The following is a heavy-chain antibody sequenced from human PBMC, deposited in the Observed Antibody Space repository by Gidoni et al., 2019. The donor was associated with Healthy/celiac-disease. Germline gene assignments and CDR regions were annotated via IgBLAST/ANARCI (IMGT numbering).Heavy chain of an antibody. CDR2: ISYDGSNK. CDR1: GFTFSTYG. J-gene: IGHJ4*02. V-gene: IGHV3-30*18. D-gene: IGHD3-22*01. CDR3: AKDATVSYYYDTRFDY. Sequence: VQLVESGGGVVQPGRSLRLSCAASGFTFSTYGMHGVRQAPGKGLEWVAVISYDGSNKYYADSVKGRFTISRDNSKNTLYLQMNSLRAEDTAVYYCAKDATVSYYYDTRFDYWGQGTLVTVSS.